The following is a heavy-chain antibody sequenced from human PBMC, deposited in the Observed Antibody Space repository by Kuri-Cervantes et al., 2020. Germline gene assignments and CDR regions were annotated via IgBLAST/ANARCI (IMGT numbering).Heavy chain of an antibody. CDR2: ISSSSSYI. CDR3: ARVLSSRGFDY. D-gene: IGHD6-13*01. CDR1: GFTFSSYA. V-gene: IGHV3-21*01. Sequence: GESLKISCAASGFTFSSYAMHWVRQAPGKGPEWVSSISSSSSYIYYADSVKGRFTISRDNAKNSLYLQMNSLRAEDTAVYYCARVLSSRGFDYWGQGTLVTVSS. J-gene: IGHJ4*02.